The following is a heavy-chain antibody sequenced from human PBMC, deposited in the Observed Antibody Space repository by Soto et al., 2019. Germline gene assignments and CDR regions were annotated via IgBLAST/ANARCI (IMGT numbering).Heavy chain of an antibody. V-gene: IGHV5-51*01. Sequence: GESLEISCKGSGYSFTSYWIGWVRQMPGKGLEWMGIIYPGDSDTRYSPSFQGQATISADKSISTAYLQWSSLKASDTAMYYCASPNYGSGSYPYYYGMDVWGQGTTVTVSS. CDR2: IYPGDSDT. D-gene: IGHD3-10*01. J-gene: IGHJ6*02. CDR3: ASPNYGSGSYPYYYGMDV. CDR1: GYSFTSYW.